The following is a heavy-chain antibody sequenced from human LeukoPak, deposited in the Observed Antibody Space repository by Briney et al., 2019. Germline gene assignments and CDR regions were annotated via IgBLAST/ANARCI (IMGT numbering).Heavy chain of an antibody. CDR3: ARLGVMVVDTAMPDNYYYYYMDV. Sequence: GASVKVSCKASGYTFTSYGISWVRQAPGQGLEWLGWISTYNGNTHYAQKLQGRVTMTTDTSTTTAYMELRSLRSDDTAVYYCARLGVMVVDTAMPDNYYYYYMDVWGKGSTVTVSS. J-gene: IGHJ6*03. CDR2: ISTYNGNT. CDR1: GYTFTSYG. D-gene: IGHD5-18*01. V-gene: IGHV1-18*01.